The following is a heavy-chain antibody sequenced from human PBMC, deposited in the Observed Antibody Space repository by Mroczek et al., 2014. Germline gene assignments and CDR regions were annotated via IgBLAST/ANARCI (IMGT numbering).Heavy chain of an antibody. CDR1: GFTFSSYA. D-gene: IGHD6-6*01. Sequence: VQLVEVWGRAWSSLGRSLRLSCAASGFTFSSYAMHWVRQAPGKGLEWVAVISYDGSNKYYADSVKGRFTISRDNSKNTLYLQMNSLRAEDTAVYYCARAGTRAARPSWFDPWGQGTLVTVSS. CDR2: ISYDGSNK. CDR3: ARAGTRAARPSWFDP. V-gene: IGHV3-30-3*01. J-gene: IGHJ5*02.